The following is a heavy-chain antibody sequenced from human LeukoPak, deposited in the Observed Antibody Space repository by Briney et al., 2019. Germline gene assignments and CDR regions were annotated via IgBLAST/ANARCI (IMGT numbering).Heavy chain of an antibody. CDR3: ARDSHDYGGNYFDY. Sequence: GGSLRLSCAASGFSFINYWMHWVRQAPGKGLVWVSRIRDDDSRTDYAESVKGRFTISRDNAKNSLYLQMNSLRAEDTALYYCARDSHDYGGNYFDYWGQGTLVTVSS. CDR1: GFSFINYW. J-gene: IGHJ4*02. CDR2: IRDDDSRT. V-gene: IGHV3-74*01. D-gene: IGHD4-23*01.